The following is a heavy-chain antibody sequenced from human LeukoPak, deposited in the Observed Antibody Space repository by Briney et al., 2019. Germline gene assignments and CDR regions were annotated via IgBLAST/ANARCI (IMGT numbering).Heavy chain of an antibody. V-gene: IGHV3-7*03. CDR3: ARAGGNVGGYYMDV. Sequence: GGSLRLSCAASGFTFSSYWMSWVRQAPGKGLEWVANIKQDGSEKYYVDSVKGRFTISRDNAKNSLYLQMNSLRAEDTAVYYCARAGGNVGGYYMDVWGKGTTVTVSS. J-gene: IGHJ6*03. CDR1: GFTFSSYW. CDR2: IKQDGSEK. D-gene: IGHD3-16*01.